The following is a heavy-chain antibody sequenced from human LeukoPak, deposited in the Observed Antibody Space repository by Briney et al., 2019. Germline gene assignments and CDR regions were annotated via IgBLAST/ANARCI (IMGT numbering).Heavy chain of an antibody. CDR2: IYYSGST. V-gene: IGHV4-39*07. J-gene: IGHJ4*02. CDR1: GGSISSSSYY. D-gene: IGHD6-6*01. Sequence: SETLSLTCTVSGGSISSSSYYWGWIRQPPGKGLEWIGSIYYSGSTYYNPSLKSRVTISVDTSKNQFSLKLSSVTAADTAVYYCARGWRAARHSDYWGQGTLVTVSS. CDR3: ARGWRAARHSDY.